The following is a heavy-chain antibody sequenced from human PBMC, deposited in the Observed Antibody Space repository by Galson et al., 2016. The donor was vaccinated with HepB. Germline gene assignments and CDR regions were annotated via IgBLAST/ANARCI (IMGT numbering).Heavy chain of an antibody. CDR1: GFTFSSYW. V-gene: IGHV3-74*01. Sequence: SLRLSCAASGFTFSSYWMHWVRQAPGKGLVWVSRINPDGSDTAYADSVKGRLTISRDNAKNTLFLQMNSLRAEDTALYYCARGVGNYVAFDIWGQGTMVTVSS. D-gene: IGHD3-22*01. J-gene: IGHJ3*02. CDR3: ARGVGNYVAFDI. CDR2: INPDGSDT.